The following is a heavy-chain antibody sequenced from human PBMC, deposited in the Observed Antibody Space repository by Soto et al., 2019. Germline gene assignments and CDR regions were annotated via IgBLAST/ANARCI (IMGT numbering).Heavy chain of an antibody. CDR1: GGSTSSDNY. CDR3: AREGGESSDGLYYFDS. V-gene: IGHV4-30-4*01. J-gene: IGHJ4*02. Sequence: SETLSLTCTVSGGSTSSDNYWSWIRQPPGKGPEWIGHIYYSGNTDYNPSLKSRLAISIDTSKNQFSLKLSSVTAADTAVYFCAREGGESSDGLYYFDSWGQGSLVTVSS. D-gene: IGHD3-16*01. CDR2: IYYSGNT.